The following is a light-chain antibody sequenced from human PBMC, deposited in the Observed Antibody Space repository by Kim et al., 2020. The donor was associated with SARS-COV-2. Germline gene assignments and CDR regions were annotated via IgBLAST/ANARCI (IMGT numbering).Light chain of an antibody. CDR3: QQGYNTPRT. Sequence: DIQMTQSPPSLSASVGDRVTITCRASQSISNYLNWYQQKPGRAPDLLIYGISTLQSGVPSRFSGSGSGTDFTLTISSLQPEDFATYYCQQGYNTPRTFGQGTKVDIK. CDR1: QSISNY. J-gene: IGKJ1*01. CDR2: GIS. V-gene: IGKV1-39*01.